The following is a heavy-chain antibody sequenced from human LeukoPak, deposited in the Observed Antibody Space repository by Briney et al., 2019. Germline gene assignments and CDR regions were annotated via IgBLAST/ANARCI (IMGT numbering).Heavy chain of an antibody. D-gene: IGHD6-13*01. CDR2: ISAYNGNT. V-gene: IGHV1-18*01. CDR1: GYTFANYG. CDR3: ARDGAAAGRTFDY. Sequence: ASVKVSCKASGYTFANYGISWVRQAPGQGLEWVGWISAYNGNTNSAQKLQGRVTMTTDTSTSTAYMELRSLRSADTALYYCARDGAAAGRTFDYWGQGTLVTVSS. J-gene: IGHJ4*02.